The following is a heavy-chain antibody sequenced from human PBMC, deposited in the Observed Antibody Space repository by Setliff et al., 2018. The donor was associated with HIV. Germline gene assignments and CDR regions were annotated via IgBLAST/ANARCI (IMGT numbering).Heavy chain of an antibody. CDR3: ARRVYYGSGSYFDY. D-gene: IGHD3-10*01. CDR1: GSTFSDYY. J-gene: IGHJ4*02. Sequence: PGGSLRLSCAASGSTFSDYYMSWIRQAPGKGLEWVSYISSSGIIIYYGDSVKGRFTISRDNAKKSLYLQMNSLRAEDTAVYYCARRVYYGSGSYFDYWGQGTLVTVS. CDR2: ISSSGIII. V-gene: IGHV3-11*04.